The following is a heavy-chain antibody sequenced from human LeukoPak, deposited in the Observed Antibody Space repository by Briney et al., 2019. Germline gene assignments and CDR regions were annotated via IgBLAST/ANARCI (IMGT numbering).Heavy chain of an antibody. CDR3: AREAKNTPGIAAAAGFDY. CDR2: ISSSGSTI. J-gene: IGHJ4*02. D-gene: IGHD6-13*01. Sequence: PGGSLRLSCAASGFTFSSYEMNWVRQAPGKGLEWVSYISSSGSTIYYADSVKGRFTISRDNAKNSLYLQMNSLRAEDTAVYYCAREAKNTPGIAAAAGFDYWGQGTLVTVSS. CDR1: GFTFSSYE. V-gene: IGHV3-48*03.